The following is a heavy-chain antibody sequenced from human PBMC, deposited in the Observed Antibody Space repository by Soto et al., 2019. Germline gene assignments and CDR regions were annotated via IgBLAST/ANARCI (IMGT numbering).Heavy chain of an antibody. V-gene: IGHV3-74*01. D-gene: IGHD3-16*01. CDR1: GFTFSSYR. Sequence: EVQLVEYGGGLVKPGEPLRLSCAATGFTFSSYRMHWVRQAPGKGPVWVSRINSDGSRKSHADSGKGRLTISRDNAKNIVYLQMNSLRVEDTSGYYCAKVFATNGGEFESWGQGTLVTVFS. CDR2: INSDGSRK. CDR3: AKVFATNGGEFES. J-gene: IGHJ4*02.